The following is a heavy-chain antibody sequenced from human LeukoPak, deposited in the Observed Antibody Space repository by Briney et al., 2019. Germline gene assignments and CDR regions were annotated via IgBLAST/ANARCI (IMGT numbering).Heavy chain of an antibody. CDR3: ASNWSDFDY. V-gene: IGHV4-38-2*02. Sequence: PSEALSLTCTVSGYFVTSGHYWGWTRQPPGKGLVWIGSIYEGETTYYSPSLKTRLTISLDTSKNQFSLKLSSVTAADTAVYYCASNWSDFDYWGQGILVTVSS. CDR1: GYFVTSGHY. J-gene: IGHJ4*02. CDR2: IYEGETT. D-gene: IGHD1-1*01.